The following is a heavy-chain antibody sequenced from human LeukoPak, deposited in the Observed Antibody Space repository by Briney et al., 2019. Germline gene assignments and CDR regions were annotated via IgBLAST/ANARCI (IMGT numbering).Heavy chain of an antibody. CDR2: IYYSRST. Sequence: SETLSLTCTVSGGSISSSSHYWGWIRQPPGRGLERIESIYYSRSTYYNPSLKSRVTISIDTSKNQFSLKLSSVTAADTAVFYCARSNADTAMATDWFDPWGQGTLVTVSS. V-gene: IGHV4-39*07. CDR1: GGSISSSSHY. J-gene: IGHJ5*02. D-gene: IGHD5-18*01. CDR3: ARSNADTAMATDWFDP.